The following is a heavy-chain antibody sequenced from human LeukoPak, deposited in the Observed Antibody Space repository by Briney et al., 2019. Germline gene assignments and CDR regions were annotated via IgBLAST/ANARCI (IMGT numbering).Heavy chain of an antibody. CDR1: GFTVSSNY. D-gene: IGHD3-10*01. J-gene: IGHJ4*02. CDR2: IYSGGST. CDR3: AGRMVRGVIIYDY. V-gene: IGHV3-66*01. Sequence: GGSLRLSCAASGFTVSSNYMSWVRQAPGKGLEWVSVIYSGGSTYYADSVKGRFTISRDNSKNTLYLQMNSLRAEDTAVYYCAGRMVRGVIIYDYWGQGTLVTVSS.